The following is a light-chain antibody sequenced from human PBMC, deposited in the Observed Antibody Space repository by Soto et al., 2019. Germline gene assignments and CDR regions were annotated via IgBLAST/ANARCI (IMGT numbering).Light chain of an antibody. CDR1: SSNIGAGYD. J-gene: IGLJ1*01. CDR3: GSWDSSLSAYV. CDR2: ANN. Sequence: QSVLTQPPSVSGAPGQRVTISCTGSSSNIGAGYDVHWYQQLPGTGPKLLIYANNNRPSGVPDRFSGSKSGTSASLAITGLRAGDEADYYCGSWDSSLSAYVFGTGTKVTVL. V-gene: IGLV1-40*01.